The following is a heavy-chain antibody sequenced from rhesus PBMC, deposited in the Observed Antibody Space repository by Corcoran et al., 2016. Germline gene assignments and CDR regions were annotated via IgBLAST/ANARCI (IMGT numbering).Heavy chain of an antibody. D-gene: IGHD2-21*01. J-gene: IGHJ4*01. Sequence: QVQLQESGPAVVKPSETLSLTCAVSGGSISSSNWLDWIRQSPGKGLEWIGGIYGGVATPVYLPSLKCLVTRSMTPSKNQFSLKRSAVTAADTAVYFCARDCAGSGCPLVSIDYWGQGVLVTVSS. V-gene: IGHV4-93*01. CDR3: ARDCAGSGCPLVSIDY. CDR1: GGSISSSNW. CDR2: IYGGVATP.